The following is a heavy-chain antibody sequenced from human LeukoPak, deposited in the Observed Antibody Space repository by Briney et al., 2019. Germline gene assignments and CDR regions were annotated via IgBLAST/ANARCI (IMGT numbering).Heavy chain of an antibody. Sequence: SETLSLTCAVYGGSFSGYYWSWIRQPPGKGLEWIGEINHSGSTNYNPSLKSRVTISVDTSKNQFSLKLSSVTAADTAMYYCARERASDGYYDDYWGQGTLVTVSS. V-gene: IGHV4-34*01. J-gene: IGHJ4*02. CDR2: INHSGST. D-gene: IGHD3-22*01. CDR3: ARERASDGYYDDY. CDR1: GGSFSGYY.